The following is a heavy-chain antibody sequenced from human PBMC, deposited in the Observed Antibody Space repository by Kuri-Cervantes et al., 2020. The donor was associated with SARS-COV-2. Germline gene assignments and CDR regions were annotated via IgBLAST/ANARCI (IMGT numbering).Heavy chain of an antibody. V-gene: IGHV3-48*01. CDR1: GFTFSGYE. D-gene: IGHD3-22*01. CDR2: ISSSGSTI. Sequence: GESLKISCAASGFTFSGYEMNWVRQAPGKGLEWVPYISSSGSTIYYADSVKGRFTISRDNAKNTLYVQMNSLRAEDTAVYYCAREGSYYDSSGYYVAFDYWGQGTLVTVSS. J-gene: IGHJ4*02. CDR3: AREGSYYDSSGYYVAFDY.